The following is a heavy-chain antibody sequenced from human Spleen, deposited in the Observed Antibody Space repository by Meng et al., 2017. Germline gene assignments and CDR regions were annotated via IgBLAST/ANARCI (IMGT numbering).Heavy chain of an antibody. J-gene: IGHJ4*02. D-gene: IGHD6-13*01. CDR2: ISSSSSYI. CDR3: ARDVSWYCFQPSVCRALDY. Sequence: GESLKISCAASGFTFSSYSMNWVRQAPGKGLEWVSSISSSSSYIYYADSVKGRFTISRDNAKTSLYLQMNSLRAEDTAVYYCARDVSWYCFQPSVCRALDYWGQGTLVTVSS. V-gene: IGHV3-21*01. CDR1: GFTFSSYS.